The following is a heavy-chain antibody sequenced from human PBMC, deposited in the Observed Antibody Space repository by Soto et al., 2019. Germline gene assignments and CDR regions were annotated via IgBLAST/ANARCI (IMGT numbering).Heavy chain of an antibody. CDR1: SSAFSGLS. V-gene: IGHV4-34*01. J-gene: IGHJ4*02. Sequence: PSVTLSITCALYSSAFSGLSWSCIRERPGKGLEWIGEINHSGSTNYNPSLKSRVTISVDTSKNQFSLKLSSVTAADTAVYYCVRGIGGYLHYWGQG. CDR3: VRGIGGYLHY. CDR2: INHSGST. D-gene: IGHD3-3*01.